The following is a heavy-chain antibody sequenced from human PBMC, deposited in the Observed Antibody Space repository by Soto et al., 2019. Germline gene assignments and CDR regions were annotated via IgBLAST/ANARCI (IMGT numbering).Heavy chain of an antibody. CDR1: GFSLSNARMG. CDR2: IFSNDEK. J-gene: IGHJ6*02. V-gene: IGHV2-26*01. Sequence: QVTLKESGPVLVKPTETLTLTCTVSGFSLSNARMGVSWIRQPLGKALEWLAHIFSNDEKSYSTSLKSRLTISKDTSKSQVVLTMTNMDPVDTATYYCARIWGPYYYYGMDVWGQGTTVTVSS. D-gene: IGHD7-27*01. CDR3: ARIWGPYYYYGMDV.